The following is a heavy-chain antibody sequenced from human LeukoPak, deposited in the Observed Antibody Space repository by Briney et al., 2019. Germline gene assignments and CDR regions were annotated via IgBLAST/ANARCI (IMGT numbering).Heavy chain of an antibody. V-gene: IGHV3-23*01. CDR2: IRDSGSNT. Sequence: GGSLRLSCAASGFTFTSYAMNWVRQAPGRGLEWVSAIRDSGSNTYYADSVKGRFSISRDNSKNTLYLHMTSLRAEDTAVYYCAKDGDPTVTKDFDYWGQGTLVTVSS. D-gene: IGHD4-17*01. CDR3: AKDGDPTVTKDFDY. J-gene: IGHJ4*02. CDR1: GFTFTSYA.